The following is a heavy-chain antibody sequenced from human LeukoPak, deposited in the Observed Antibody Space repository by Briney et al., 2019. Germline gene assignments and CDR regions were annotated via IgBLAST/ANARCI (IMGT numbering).Heavy chain of an antibody. Sequence: PGGSLRLSCAASGFTFSDYSMNWVRQAPGKGLEWVSAISGSGGSTYYADSVKGRFTISRDNSKNTLYLQMNSLRAEDTAVYYCAKLSGWYWGTVWGQGTLVTVSS. CDR2: ISGSGGST. CDR1: GFTFSDYS. V-gene: IGHV3-23*01. CDR3: AKLSGWYWGTV. D-gene: IGHD6-19*01. J-gene: IGHJ4*02.